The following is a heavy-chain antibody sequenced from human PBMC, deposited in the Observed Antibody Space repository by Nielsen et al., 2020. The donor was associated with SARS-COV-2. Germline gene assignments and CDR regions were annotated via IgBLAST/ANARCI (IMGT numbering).Heavy chain of an antibody. CDR1: GFTFSSYG. Sequence: GESLKISCAASGFTFSSYGMHWVRQAPGKGLEWVAVIWYDGSNKYYADSVKGRFTISRDNSKNTLYLQMNSLRAEDTAVYYCARDHVEMATRTIDYWGQGTLVTVSS. J-gene: IGHJ4*02. CDR3: ARDHVEMATRTIDY. D-gene: IGHD5-24*01. V-gene: IGHV3-33*01. CDR2: IWYDGSNK.